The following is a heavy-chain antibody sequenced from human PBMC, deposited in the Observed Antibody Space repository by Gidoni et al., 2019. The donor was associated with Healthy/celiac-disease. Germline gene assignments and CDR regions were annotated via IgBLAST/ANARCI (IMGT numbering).Heavy chain of an antibody. CDR2: IYYSGST. V-gene: IGHV4-39*01. CDR3: SILSAPRGGAFDI. D-gene: IGHD3-10*01. Sequence: QLQLQESGPGLVKPSETLSLTCTVSGGSISSSSYYWGWIRQPPGKGLEWIGSIYYSGSTYYNPSLKMRVPISVDTSKNQFSLKLSSLTAADTAVYYCSILSAPRGGAFDIWGQGTMVTVSS. CDR1: GGSISSSSYY. J-gene: IGHJ3*02.